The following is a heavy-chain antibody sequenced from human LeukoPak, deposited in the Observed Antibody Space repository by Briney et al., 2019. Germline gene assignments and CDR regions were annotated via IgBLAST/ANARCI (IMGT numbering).Heavy chain of an antibody. CDR3: ERAYGSGSYFHWFDP. CDR2: MFHSAST. Sequence: SETLSLTRTVSGGSISTSSYYWGWIRQPPGKGLDWIGSMFHSASTYDNPSLRSRVTISVDTSKNHFSLKLSSVTAADTAVYYCERAYGSGSYFHWFDPWGQGTLVTVSS. CDR1: GGSISTSSYY. V-gene: IGHV4-39*02. D-gene: IGHD3-10*01. J-gene: IGHJ5*02.